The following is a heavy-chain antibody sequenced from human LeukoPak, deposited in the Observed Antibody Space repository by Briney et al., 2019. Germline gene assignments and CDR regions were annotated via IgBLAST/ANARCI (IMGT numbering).Heavy chain of an antibody. V-gene: IGHV3-21*01. CDR3: ARDLLCYGSGNGMDV. CDR2: ISSSSSYI. J-gene: IGHJ6*04. D-gene: IGHD3-10*01. CDR1: GFTFSSYS. Sequence: GGSLRLSCAASGFTFSSYSMNWVRQAPGKGLEWVSSISSSSSYIYYADSVKGRFTISRDNAKNSLYLQMNSLRAEDTAVYYCARDLLCYGSGNGMDVWGKGTTVTVSS.